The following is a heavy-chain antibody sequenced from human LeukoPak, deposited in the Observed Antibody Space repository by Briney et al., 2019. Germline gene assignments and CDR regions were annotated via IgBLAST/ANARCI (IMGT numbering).Heavy chain of an antibody. CDR1: GGSFNGYY. CDR2: IYYSGST. Sequence: SETLSLTCAVYGGSFNGYYWGWIRQPPGKGLEWIGSIYYSGSTYYNPSLKSRVTISVDTSKNQFSLKLSSVTAADTAVYYCARLDSSGYYVDYWGQGTLVTVSS. J-gene: IGHJ4*02. V-gene: IGHV4-39*01. CDR3: ARLDSSGYYVDY. D-gene: IGHD3-22*01.